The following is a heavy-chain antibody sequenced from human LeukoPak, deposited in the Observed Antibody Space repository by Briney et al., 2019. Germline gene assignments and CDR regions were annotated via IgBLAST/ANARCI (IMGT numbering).Heavy chain of an antibody. CDR3: AKGDPIAVAGMFDY. D-gene: IGHD6-19*01. CDR1: GFTFDDYA. V-gene: IGHV3-9*01. CDR2: ISWNSGSI. Sequence: GGSLRLSCAASGFTFDDYAMHWVRQAPGKGPEWVSGISWNSGSIGYADSVKGRFTISRDNAKNSLYPQMNSLRAEDTASYYCAKGDPIAVAGMFDYWGQGTLVTVSS. J-gene: IGHJ4*02.